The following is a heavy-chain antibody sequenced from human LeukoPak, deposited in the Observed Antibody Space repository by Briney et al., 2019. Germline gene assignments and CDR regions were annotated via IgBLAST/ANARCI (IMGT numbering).Heavy chain of an antibody. Sequence: SETLPLTCGVYGGSFSGYYWSWIRQPPGEGLEWIGEINHSGSTNYNPSLKSRVTISVDTSKNQFSLKLSSVTAADTAVYYCARGNYYDSSGYYGYWGQGTLVTVSS. CDR3: ARGNYYDSSGYYGY. V-gene: IGHV4-34*01. CDR2: INHSGST. CDR1: GGSFSGYY. J-gene: IGHJ4*02. D-gene: IGHD3-22*01.